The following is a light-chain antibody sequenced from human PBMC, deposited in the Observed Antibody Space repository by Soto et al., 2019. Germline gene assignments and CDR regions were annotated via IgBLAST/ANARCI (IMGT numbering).Light chain of an antibody. CDR3: AAWDDSLSGWV. CDR1: SSNIGSNY. J-gene: IGLJ3*02. Sequence: QAVVTQPPSASETPGQRVTISCSGSSSNIGSNYVYWYQQLPGTAPKLLIYRNNQRPSGVPDRFSGSKSGTSASLAISGLRSEDEADYYCAAWDDSLSGWVFGGGTHLTVL. V-gene: IGLV1-47*01. CDR2: RNN.